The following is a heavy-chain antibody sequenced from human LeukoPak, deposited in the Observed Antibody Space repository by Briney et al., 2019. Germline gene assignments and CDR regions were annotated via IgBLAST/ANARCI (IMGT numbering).Heavy chain of an antibody. Sequence: ASVKVSCKASGYTFTSYGINWVRQATGQGLEWMGWMNPNSGNTGYAQKFQGRVTITRNTSISTAYMELSSLRSEDTVVYYCARGVHYDFWSGYYTYYYYYMDVWGKGTTVTVSS. D-gene: IGHD3-3*01. V-gene: IGHV1-8*03. J-gene: IGHJ6*03. CDR2: MNPNSGNT. CDR1: GYTFTSYG. CDR3: ARGVHYDFWSGYYTYYYYYMDV.